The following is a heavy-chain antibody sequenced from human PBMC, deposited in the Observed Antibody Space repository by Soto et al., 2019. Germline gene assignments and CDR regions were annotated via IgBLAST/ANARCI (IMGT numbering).Heavy chain of an antibody. V-gene: IGHV3-30-3*01. Sequence: PGGSLRLSCAASGFTFNSFAMHWVRQAPGKGLEWVAVISNDGSNKYYADSVKGRFTLSRDNPKNTLYLQMNSLRDEDTAVYYCARDQKTTATPHGYYYGIDVWGQGNTVTVSS. CDR3: ARDQKTTATPHGYYYGIDV. D-gene: IGHD4-17*01. CDR2: ISNDGSNK. J-gene: IGHJ6*02. CDR1: GFTFNSFA.